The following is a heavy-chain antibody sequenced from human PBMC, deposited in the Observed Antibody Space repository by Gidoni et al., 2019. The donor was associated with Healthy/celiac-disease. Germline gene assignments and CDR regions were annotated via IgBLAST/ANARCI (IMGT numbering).Heavy chain of an antibody. D-gene: IGHD3-22*01. CDR1: GGSISSSSYY. V-gene: IGHV4-39*07. Sequence: QLQLQESGPGLVKPSETLSLTCTVSGGSISSSSYYWGWIRQPPGKGLEWIGSIYYSGSTYYNPSLKSRVTISVDTSKNQFSLKLSSVTAADTAVYYCARDGISDSSGYYYFPEYFQHWGQGTLVTVSS. CDR3: ARDGISDSSGYYYFPEYFQH. J-gene: IGHJ1*01. CDR2: IYYSGST.